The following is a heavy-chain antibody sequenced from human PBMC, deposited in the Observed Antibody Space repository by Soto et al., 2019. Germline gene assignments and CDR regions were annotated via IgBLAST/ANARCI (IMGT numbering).Heavy chain of an antibody. CDR1: GFTFSSYG. D-gene: IGHD3-10*01. Sequence: SGGSLRLSCAASGFTFSSYGMHWVRQAPGKGLEWVAVIWYDGSNKYYADSVKGRFTISRDNSKNTLYLQMNSLRAEDTAVYYCAREDYGSGSYYDYYYGMDVWGQGTTVTVSS. V-gene: IGHV3-33*01. CDR2: IWYDGSNK. J-gene: IGHJ6*02. CDR3: AREDYGSGSYYDYYYGMDV.